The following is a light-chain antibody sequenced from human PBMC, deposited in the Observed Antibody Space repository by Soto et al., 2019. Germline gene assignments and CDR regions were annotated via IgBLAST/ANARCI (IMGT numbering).Light chain of an antibody. CDR1: SSDVGAYNY. Sequence: QSALTQPASVSGSPGQSITISCTGSSSDVGAYNYVSWYQQHPGKAPKLMIYEVSNRPSGVSNRFSGSKSGNTASLTISRLQAEDEADYYCSSYTSSSTLVFGTGTKVTVL. V-gene: IGLV2-14*01. J-gene: IGLJ1*01. CDR3: SSYTSSSTLV. CDR2: EVS.